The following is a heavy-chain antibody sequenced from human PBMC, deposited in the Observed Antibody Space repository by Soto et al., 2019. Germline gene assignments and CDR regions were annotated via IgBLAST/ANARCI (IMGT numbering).Heavy chain of an antibody. J-gene: IGHJ4*02. CDR3: ARDPNDGSSYRH. D-gene: IGHD3-10*01. Sequence: QVQLVQSGAEVEKPGASVKVSCKASGYTFSTYGISWVRQAPGQGLEWMGWINPYNGNTNYAENLQGRVTMTTDTSASTAYMELRSLKSDDTAVYYCARDPNDGSSYRHWGQGTLVTVSS. V-gene: IGHV1-18*01. CDR1: GYTFSTYG. CDR2: INPYNGNT.